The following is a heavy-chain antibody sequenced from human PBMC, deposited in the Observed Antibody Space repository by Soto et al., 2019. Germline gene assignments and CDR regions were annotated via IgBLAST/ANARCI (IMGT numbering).Heavy chain of an antibody. CDR1: GFTFSGSA. Sequence: EVQLVESGGGLVQPGGSLKLSCAASGFTFSGSAMHWVRQASGKGLEWVGRIRSKANSYATAYAASVKGRFTISRDDSKNTAYLQMNSLKTEDTAVYYCTRDPQTVQLGWFDPWGQGTLVTVSS. CDR3: TRDPQTVQLGWFDP. J-gene: IGHJ5*02. CDR2: IRSKANSYAT. V-gene: IGHV3-73*01. D-gene: IGHD1-1*01.